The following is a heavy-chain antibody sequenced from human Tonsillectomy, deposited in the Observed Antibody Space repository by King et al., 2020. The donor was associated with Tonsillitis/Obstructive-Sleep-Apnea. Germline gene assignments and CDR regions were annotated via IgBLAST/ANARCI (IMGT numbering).Heavy chain of an antibody. CDR2: INHSGST. D-gene: IGHD1-26*01. Sequence: VQLQQWGAGLLKPSETLSLTCAVSGGSFSDYYWSWIRQPPGKGLEWIGEINHSGSTNYNPSLKSRVTTSVDTSKNQFSLKLNSVTAADTAVYYCARREPAFIGHYYYYYMDVGGKETTVTVSS. CDR1: GGSFSDYY. J-gene: IGHJ6*03. CDR3: ARREPAFIGHYYYYYMDV. V-gene: IGHV4-34*01.